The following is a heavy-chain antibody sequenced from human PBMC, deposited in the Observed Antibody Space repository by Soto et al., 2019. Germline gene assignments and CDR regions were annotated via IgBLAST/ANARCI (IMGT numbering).Heavy chain of an antibody. Sequence: EVQLVESGGGLVQPGRSLRLSCAASGFTFPDYTMHWVRQAPGKGLEWVSGISWNSGSIDYADSVKGRFIISRDDDKNCLYLQMNSLRAEDTAFYYCAKGHYYYQTSGYPHYWGQGTLVTVSS. CDR1: GFTFPDYT. V-gene: IGHV3-9*01. CDR3: AKGHYYYQTSGYPHY. J-gene: IGHJ4*02. D-gene: IGHD3-22*01. CDR2: ISWNSGSI.